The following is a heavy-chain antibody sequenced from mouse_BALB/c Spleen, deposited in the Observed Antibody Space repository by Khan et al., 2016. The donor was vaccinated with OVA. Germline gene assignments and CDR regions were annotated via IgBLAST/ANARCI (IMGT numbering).Heavy chain of an antibody. CDR2: IDPKTGVT. J-gene: IGHJ3*01. Sequence: VQLKQSGAELVRPGASVTLSCKASGYTFPDYELHWVKQTPVHGLEWIGVIDPKTGVTAYNQKFKGKATLTADTSSSTAYMELRSLTSEDSAVYYGTRATFAYWGQGTLVTVSA. V-gene: IGHV1-15*01. CDR1: GYTFPDYE. CDR3: TRATFAY.